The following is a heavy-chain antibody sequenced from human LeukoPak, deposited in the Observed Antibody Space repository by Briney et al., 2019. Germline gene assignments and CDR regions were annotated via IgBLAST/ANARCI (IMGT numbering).Heavy chain of an antibody. V-gene: IGHV3-23*01. J-gene: IGHJ5*02. Sequence: VNSCGRQTPGEGLERLSAVSGGGDYTYYADSERGRFTISIDNSKNTVFRQMGSLSAEDRSVYYCAKDLRAGYYNDSYYDRSPWGQGTLVTVSS. CDR1: V. CDR3: AKDLRAGYYNDSYYDRSP. CDR2: VSGGGDYT. D-gene: IGHD3-22*01.